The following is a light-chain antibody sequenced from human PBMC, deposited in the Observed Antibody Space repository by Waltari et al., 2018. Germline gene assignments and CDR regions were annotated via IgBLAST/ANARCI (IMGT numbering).Light chain of an antibody. Sequence: DIVMTQTPLSLSVTLGESASISCRSSQSLLDTEDGTTYLEWYLQKPGQSPQLLIYEISTRASGVPDRFSGSASDTDFTLKISRVEADDVGVYYCMQALEFPWTFGQGTKVEIK. V-gene: IGKV2-40*01. CDR3: MQALEFPWT. J-gene: IGKJ1*01. CDR2: EIS. CDR1: QSLLDTEDGTTY.